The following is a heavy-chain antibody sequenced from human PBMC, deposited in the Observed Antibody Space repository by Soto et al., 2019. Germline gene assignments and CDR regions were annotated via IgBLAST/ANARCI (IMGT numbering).Heavy chain of an antibody. CDR1: ECTFRHYA. V-gene: IGHV3-23*01. J-gene: IGHJ3*02. Sequence: GGSLRLSCAASECTFRHYAMSWVRQAPGKGLEWVSAISGGGGSTHYADSVKGRFTVSRDNSKNILFLQMSGLRAEDTAIYYCVKDEGYSNSWQCVFDIWGQGTLVTVSS. CDR2: ISGGGGST. D-gene: IGHD6-13*01. CDR3: VKDEGYSNSWQCVFDI.